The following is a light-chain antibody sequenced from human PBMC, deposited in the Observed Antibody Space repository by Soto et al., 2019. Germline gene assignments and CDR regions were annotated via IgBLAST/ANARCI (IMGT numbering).Light chain of an antibody. CDR1: QSVLYSSNNKNY. J-gene: IGKJ2*01. Sequence: DIVMTQSPDSLAVSLGERATINCKSRQSVLYSSNNKNYLAWYQQKPGQPPRLLIYWASTRESGVPDRFSGSGSGTDFTLTIGSLQAEDVAVYYCQQHYSTPYTFGQGTKLEIK. CDR3: QQHYSTPYT. CDR2: WAS. V-gene: IGKV4-1*01.